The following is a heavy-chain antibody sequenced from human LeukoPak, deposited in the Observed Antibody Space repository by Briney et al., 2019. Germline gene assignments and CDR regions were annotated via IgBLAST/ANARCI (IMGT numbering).Heavy chain of an antibody. V-gene: IGHV3-23*01. J-gene: IGHJ4*02. Sequence: GGSLRLSCAASGFTFSSYAVSWVRQAPGKGLEWVSAISGSGGSTYYADSVKGRFTISRDNSKNTLYLQMNSLRAEDTAVYYCAKGSFRGYSYEVLWYWGQGTLVTVSS. CDR2: ISGSGGST. D-gene: IGHD5-18*01. CDR1: GFTFSSYA. CDR3: AKGSFRGYSYEVLWY.